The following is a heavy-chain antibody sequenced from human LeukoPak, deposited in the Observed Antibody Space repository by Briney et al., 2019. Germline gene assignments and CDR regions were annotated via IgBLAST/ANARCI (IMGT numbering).Heavy chain of an antibody. D-gene: IGHD5-12*01. J-gene: IGHJ4*02. CDR2: INHSGST. CDR1: GVSFSGYY. Sequence: SETLSLTCAVYGVSFSGYYWSWIRQPPGKGLEWIGEINHSGSTNYNPSLKSRVTISVDTSKNQFSLKLSSVTAADTAVYYCARVGYGYILDYWGQGTLVTVSS. V-gene: IGHV4-34*01. CDR3: ARVGYGYILDY.